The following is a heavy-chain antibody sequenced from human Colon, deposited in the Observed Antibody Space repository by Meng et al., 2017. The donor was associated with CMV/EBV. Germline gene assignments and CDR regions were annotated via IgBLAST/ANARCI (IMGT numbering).Heavy chain of an antibody. D-gene: IGHD3-10*01. J-gene: IGHJ4*02. CDR3: ASEVTMVRGLTVMSYFDS. CDR1: LPTSP. Sequence: LPTSPMNLVPPAPGQGLEWMGWINTNTGNPTYAQGFTGRHVFSLDTSVSTAYLEISSLKAEDTAVYYCASEVTMVRGLTVMSYFDSWGQGTLVTVSS. CDR2: INTNTGNP. V-gene: IGHV7-4-1*02.